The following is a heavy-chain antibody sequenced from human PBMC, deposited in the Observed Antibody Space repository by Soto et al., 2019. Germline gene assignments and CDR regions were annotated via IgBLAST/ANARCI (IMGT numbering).Heavy chain of an antibody. CDR1: GFTFSSCT. J-gene: IGHJ6*02. Sequence: VHLVESGGGLVKPGGSLRLSCAVSGFTFSSCTMNWVHQAPGKGLEWVSSISPSTSHIYYVDSVKGRFTISRDNAKNSLLLQTNSLLAEDTAVYYCSGCSGGACHPNYGMDVWGQGTTVTVSS. V-gene: IGHV3-21*01. D-gene: IGHD2-15*01. CDR2: ISPSTSHI. CDR3: SGCSGGACHPNYGMDV.